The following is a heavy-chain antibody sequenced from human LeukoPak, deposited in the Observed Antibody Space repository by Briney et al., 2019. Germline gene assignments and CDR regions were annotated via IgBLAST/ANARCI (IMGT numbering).Heavy chain of an antibody. CDR3: AKDIFRYCRGGSCYSAFDY. J-gene: IGHJ4*02. V-gene: IGHV3-9*01. CDR1: GFTFYDYA. CDR2: IRWNSGSI. D-gene: IGHD2-15*01. Sequence: GRSLRLSCAASGFTFYDYAMHWVRQAPGKGLEWVSGIRWNSGSIGYADSVKGRFTISRDNAKNSLYLQMNSLRAEDTALYYCAKDIFRYCRGGSCYSAFDYWGQGTLVTVSS.